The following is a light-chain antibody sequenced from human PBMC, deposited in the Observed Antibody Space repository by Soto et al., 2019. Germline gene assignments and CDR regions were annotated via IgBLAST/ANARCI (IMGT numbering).Light chain of an antibody. V-gene: IGLV2-14*03. CDR2: DVS. J-gene: IGLJ1*01. CDR3: CSYTTSNTRQIV. CDR1: SGDVDGYNY. Sequence: QSALTQPASVSGSPGQSITISCTGTSGDVDGYNYVSWYQHHPGKAPILMIYDVSNRPSGVSNRFSGSKSGNSASLTISVLQLEVEADYYCCSYTTSNTRQIVFGTGTKVTVL.